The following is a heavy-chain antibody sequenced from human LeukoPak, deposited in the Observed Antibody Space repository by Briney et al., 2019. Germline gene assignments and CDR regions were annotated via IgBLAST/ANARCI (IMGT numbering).Heavy chain of an antibody. CDR2: IRHDGSNE. J-gene: IGHJ4*02. V-gene: IGHV3-33*01. CDR3: ARHGIGSDY. D-gene: IGHD1-26*01. Sequence: PGGSLRLSCAASGFSFSSYDMDWVRQAPGKGLEWVAIIRHDGSNEHYADSVKGRFTISRDNSKNTLYLRMNNLRAEDTAMYYCARHGIGSDYWGQGTLVTVSS. CDR1: GFSFSSYD.